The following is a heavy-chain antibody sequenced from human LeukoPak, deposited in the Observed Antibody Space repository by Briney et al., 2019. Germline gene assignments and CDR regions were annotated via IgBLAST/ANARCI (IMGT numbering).Heavy chain of an antibody. CDR2: FYSGGDT. V-gene: IGHV3-66*01. CDR3: ARDLSIAARPAFDN. J-gene: IGHJ4*02. CDR1: GLTVSSNY. Sequence: GGSLRLSCAASGLTVSSNYMSWVRQAQGKGLEWVSVFYSGGDTYYANSVRGRFTISRDNSKNTVFLQMNSLRAEDTAVYYCARDLSIAARPAFDNWGQGTLVTVSS. D-gene: IGHD6-6*01.